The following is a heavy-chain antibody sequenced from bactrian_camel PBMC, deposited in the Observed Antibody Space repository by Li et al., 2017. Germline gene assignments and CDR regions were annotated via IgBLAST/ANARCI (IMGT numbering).Heavy chain of an antibody. V-gene: IGHV3S40*01. D-gene: IGHD1*01. Sequence: EVQLVESGGGLVQPGGSLRLSCAASGFTFSSSDMSWGRQIPGKGLEWVSGIDTGGGNTYYEDSVKGRFIIQQDAAKNTVYLRMNVLKLEDTGVYHCALDPAITWCDYRGQGTQVTVS. J-gene: IGHJ4*01. CDR1: GFTFSSSD. CDR3: ALDPAITWCDY. CDR2: IDTGGGNT.